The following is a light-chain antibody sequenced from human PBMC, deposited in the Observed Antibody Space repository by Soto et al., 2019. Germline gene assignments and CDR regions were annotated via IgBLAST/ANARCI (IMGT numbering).Light chain of an antibody. CDR3: QQYNNWPHT. J-gene: IGKJ2*01. Sequence: EVVITQSPATLSVSPGEIATLSCRASQSVSSDLAWYLQKPGQAPSLLVYGASTRATGMPARFRGSGSGTEFTLTISSLQSEDFAVYYCQQYNNWPHTFGQGTKLEIK. V-gene: IGKV3-15*01. CDR1: QSVSSD. CDR2: GAS.